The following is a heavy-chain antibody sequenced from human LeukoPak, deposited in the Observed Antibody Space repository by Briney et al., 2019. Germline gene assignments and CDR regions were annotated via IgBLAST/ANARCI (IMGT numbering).Heavy chain of an antibody. D-gene: IGHD4-11*01. CDR1: GYTFTSYG. Sequence: ASVKVSCKASGYTFTSYGISWVRQAPGQGLEWMGWINPNSGGTNYAQKFQGRVTMTRDTSISTAYMELSRLRADDTAVYYCARDKTQSPLDYYYMDVWGKGTTVTVSS. CDR2: INPNSGGT. V-gene: IGHV1-2*02. CDR3: ARDKTQSPLDYYYMDV. J-gene: IGHJ6*03.